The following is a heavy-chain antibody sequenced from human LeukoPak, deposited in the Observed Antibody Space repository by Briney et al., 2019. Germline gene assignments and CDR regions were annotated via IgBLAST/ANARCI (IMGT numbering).Heavy chain of an antibody. CDR3: ARDREVVTPYYFDY. D-gene: IGHD4-23*01. CDR2: ISSSTTYM. CDR1: GFTFSSYS. Sequence: PGGSLRLSCAACGFTFSSYSMNWVRQAPGKGLEWVSSISSSTTYMYYADSLKGRFTISRDNAKNSLYLQTNSLRAEDTAVYYCARDREVVTPYYFDYWGQGTLVTVSS. V-gene: IGHV3-21*01. J-gene: IGHJ4*02.